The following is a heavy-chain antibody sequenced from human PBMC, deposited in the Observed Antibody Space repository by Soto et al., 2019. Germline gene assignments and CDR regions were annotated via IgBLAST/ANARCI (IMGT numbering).Heavy chain of an antibody. V-gene: IGHV3-72*01. J-gene: IGHJ4*02. D-gene: IGHD3-22*01. CDR3: AGTYDTSGDYPYYFDY. Sequence: EVQVVESGGGLVQPGGSLRLSCAVSGLTFSDYYFDWVRQSPGKGLEWVGRSKNKANGYTMEYAASVKGRFTISRDDSKNSVFLQMSSLKTEDTAVYYCAGTYDTSGDYPYYFDYWGQGSLVTVSS. CDR1: GLTFSDYY. CDR2: SKNKANGYTM.